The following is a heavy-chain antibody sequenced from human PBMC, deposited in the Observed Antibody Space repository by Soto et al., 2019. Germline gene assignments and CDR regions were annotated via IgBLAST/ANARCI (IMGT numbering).Heavy chain of an antibody. CDR3: ARGDRGGSGSPASYYYSGLDV. D-gene: IGHD3-10*01. Sequence: GGSLRLSCAASGFSFSGYAMTWVRQAPGKGLEWVSTTGASGRTTYYADSVKGRFTVSRDNSNNALFLQMNSLRAEDTALYYCARGDRGGSGSPASYYYSGLDVWGQGTTVTVSS. J-gene: IGHJ6*02. CDR2: TGASGRTT. V-gene: IGHV3-23*01. CDR1: GFSFSGYA.